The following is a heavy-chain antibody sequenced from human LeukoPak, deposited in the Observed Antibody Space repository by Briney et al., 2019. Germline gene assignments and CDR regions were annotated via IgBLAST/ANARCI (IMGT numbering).Heavy chain of an antibody. V-gene: IGHV1-46*01. J-gene: IGHJ4*02. CDR1: GYTFTGYY. CDR2: INPTGGST. CDR3: ARSRPGGYSCY. D-gene: IGHD5-18*01. Sequence: ASVKVSCKASGYTFTGYYMHWVRQAPGQGLEWMGIINPTGGSTSYAQKFQGRVTMTRDTSTSTVYMELSSLRSEDTAVYYCARSRPGGYSCYWGQGTLVTVSS.